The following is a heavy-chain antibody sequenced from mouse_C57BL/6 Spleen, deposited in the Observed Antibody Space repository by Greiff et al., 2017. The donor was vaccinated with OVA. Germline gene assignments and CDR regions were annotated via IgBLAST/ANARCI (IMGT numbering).Heavy chain of an antibody. D-gene: IGHD1-1*01. J-gene: IGHJ3*01. Sequence: EVQVVESGGGLVKPGGSLKLSCAASGFTFSDYGMHWVRQAPEKGLEWVAYISSGSSTIYYADTVKGRFTISRDNAKNTLFLQMTSLRSEDTAMYYCARSYYYGSRYEAWFAYWGQGTLVTVSA. CDR3: ARSYYYGSRYEAWFAY. CDR1: GFTFSDYG. CDR2: ISSGSSTI. V-gene: IGHV5-17*01.